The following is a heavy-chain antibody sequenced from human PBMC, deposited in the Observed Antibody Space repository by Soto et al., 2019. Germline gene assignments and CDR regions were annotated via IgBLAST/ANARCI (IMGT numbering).Heavy chain of an antibody. Sequence: QVQLVESGGGVVQPGRSLRLSCAASGFTFSSYGMHWVRQAPGKGLEWVAVISYDGSNKYYADSVKGRFTISRDNSKNTLYLQMNSLRAEDTAVYYCAKDRRWLQFYDIWGQGTMVTVSS. J-gene: IGHJ3*02. CDR3: AKDRRWLQFYDI. CDR2: ISYDGSNK. D-gene: IGHD5-12*01. V-gene: IGHV3-30*18. CDR1: GFTFSSYG.